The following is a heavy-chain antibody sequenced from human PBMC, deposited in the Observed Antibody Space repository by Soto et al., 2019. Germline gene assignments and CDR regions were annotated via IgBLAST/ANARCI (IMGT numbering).Heavy chain of an antibody. J-gene: IGHJ4*02. Sequence: SXTLSLTCTVSGGSISISDYYWGWIRQPPGKGLEWIGSISYSGGTYYNSSLRSRVTISIDTSKNQFSLKLSSVTAADTAVYYCARRDMWYYDRSGYSPFDSWGQGALVTVSS. CDR2: ISYSGGT. D-gene: IGHD3-22*01. CDR3: ARRDMWYYDRSGYSPFDS. V-gene: IGHV4-39*01. CDR1: GGSISISDYY.